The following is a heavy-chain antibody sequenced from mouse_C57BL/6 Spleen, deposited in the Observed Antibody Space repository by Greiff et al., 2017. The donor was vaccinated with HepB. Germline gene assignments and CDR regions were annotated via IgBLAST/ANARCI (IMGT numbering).Heavy chain of an antibody. CDR1: GFTFSNYW. CDR2: IRLKSDNYAT. Sequence: EVKVEESGGGLVQPGGSMKLSCVASGFTFSNYWMNWVRQSPEKGLEWVAQIRLKSDNYATHYAESVKGRFTISRDDSKSSVYLQMNNLRAEDTGIYYCICDYDGFAYWGQGTLVTVSA. J-gene: IGHJ3*01. D-gene: IGHD2-4*01. V-gene: IGHV6-3*01. CDR3: ICDYDGFAY.